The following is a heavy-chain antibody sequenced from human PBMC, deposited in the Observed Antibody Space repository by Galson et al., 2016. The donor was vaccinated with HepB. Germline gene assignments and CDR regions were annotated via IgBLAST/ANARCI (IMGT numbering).Heavy chain of an antibody. CDR3: ARGRCSAGYYGMDV. Sequence: SLRLSCATSGFTFNNYGFHWVRQAPGKGLEWVAVIWYDGSKEFYADYAKGRFTISRDDSKNTLFLQMNSLRGEDTALYYCARGRCSAGYYGMDVWGQGTTVTVSS. CDR2: IWYDGSKE. D-gene: IGHD3-10*02. V-gene: IGHV3-33*02. CDR1: GFTFNNYG. J-gene: IGHJ6*02.